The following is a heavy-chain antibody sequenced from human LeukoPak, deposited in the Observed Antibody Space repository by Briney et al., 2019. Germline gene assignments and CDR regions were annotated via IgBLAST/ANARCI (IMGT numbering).Heavy chain of an antibody. CDR1: GFTFTDYA. J-gene: IGHJ4*02. V-gene: IGHV3-30*04. Sequence: GGSLRLSCVGSGFTFTDYAIHWLRQAPGKGMESVAFISSDGNTKFYVDSVKGRITISRYNFRNTLSLEVSTLRPEDTALYYCVRDLTYGARFDYWGQGTQVTVSS. CDR3: VRDLTYGARFDY. D-gene: IGHD4/OR15-4a*01. CDR2: ISSDGNTK.